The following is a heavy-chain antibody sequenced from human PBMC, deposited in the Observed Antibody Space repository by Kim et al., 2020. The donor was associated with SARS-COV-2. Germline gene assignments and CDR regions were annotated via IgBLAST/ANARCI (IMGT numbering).Heavy chain of an antibody. J-gene: IGHJ4*02. V-gene: IGHV4-39*01. Sequence: SETLSLTCTVSGGSISSSSYYWGWIRQPPGKGLEWIGSIYYSGSTYYNPSLKSRVTISVDTSKNQFSLKLSSVTAADTAVYYCASLRYSGYERYYFDYWGQGTLVTVSS. D-gene: IGHD5-12*01. CDR1: GGSISSSSYY. CDR3: ASLRYSGYERYYFDY. CDR2: IYYSGST.